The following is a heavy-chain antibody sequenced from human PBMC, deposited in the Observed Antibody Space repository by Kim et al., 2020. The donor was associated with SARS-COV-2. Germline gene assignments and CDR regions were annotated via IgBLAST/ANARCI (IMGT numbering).Heavy chain of an antibody. CDR2: ISSSRSYI. Sequence: GGSLRLSCAASGFTFSSYSMNWVRQAPGKGLEWVAAISSSRSYIFYADSVKGRFTISRDNAKNSLYLQMNSLRAEDTAVYYCARGTNYYDSSGYPDYWG. V-gene: IGHV3-21*01. D-gene: IGHD3-22*01. J-gene: IGHJ4*01. CDR3: ARGTNYYDSSGYPDY. CDR1: GFTFSSYS.